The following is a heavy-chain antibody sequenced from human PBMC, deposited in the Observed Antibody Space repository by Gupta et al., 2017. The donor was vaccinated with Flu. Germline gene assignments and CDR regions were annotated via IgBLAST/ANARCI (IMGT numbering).Heavy chain of an antibody. J-gene: IGHJ4*02. CDR3: ARGLQIVVVPAAMMKEFDY. CDR2: INHSGST. CDR1: GGSFSGYY. Sequence: QVQLQQWGAGLLKPSETLSLTCAVYGGSFSGYYWSWIRQPPGKGLEWIGEINHSGSTNYNPSLKSRVTISVDTSKNQFSLKLSSVTAADTAVYYCARGLQIVVVPAAMMKEFDYWGQGTLVTVSS. D-gene: IGHD2-2*01. V-gene: IGHV4-34*01.